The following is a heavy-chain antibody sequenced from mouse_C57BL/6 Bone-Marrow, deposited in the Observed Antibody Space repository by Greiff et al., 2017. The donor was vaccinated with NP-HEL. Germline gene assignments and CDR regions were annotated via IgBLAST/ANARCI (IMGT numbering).Heavy chain of an antibody. Sequence: QVQLQQPGADLVKPGASVKLSCKASGYTFTSYWMHWVKQRPGRGLEWIGRIDTNSGGTKFNEKFKTKATLTVDKPSSTAYMQLSSLTSKDSAVYYCARYYYGSRGWYFDVWGTGTTVTVSS. J-gene: IGHJ1*03. CDR2: IDTNSGGT. D-gene: IGHD1-1*01. CDR3: ARYYYGSRGWYFDV. CDR1: GYTFTSYW. V-gene: IGHV1-72*01.